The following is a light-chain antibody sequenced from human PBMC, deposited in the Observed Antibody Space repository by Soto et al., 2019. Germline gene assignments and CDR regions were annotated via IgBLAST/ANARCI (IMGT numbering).Light chain of an antibody. CDR2: EVD. J-gene: IGLJ3*02. CDR1: SSDVGTYNL. CDR3: CSYASTITWV. V-gene: IGLV2-23*02. Sequence: QSALTQPASVSGSPGQSITISCTGTSSDVGTYNLVSWYQQHPGKAPKLLISEVDKRPSGVSNRASGSKSGNRASLTVSGLQAGNAGDYCCCSYASTITWVFGGGTKLIVL.